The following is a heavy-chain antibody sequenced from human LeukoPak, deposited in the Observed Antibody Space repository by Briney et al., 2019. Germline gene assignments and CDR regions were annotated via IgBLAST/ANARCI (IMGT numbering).Heavy chain of an antibody. D-gene: IGHD5-18*01. V-gene: IGHV4-39*01. Sequence: SETLSLTCTVSGGSISSSRYYWDWIRQPPGKGLEWFGNIYYSGSTYYSPSLKSRVTISVDTSKNQFSLKLSSVTAADTAVYYCARHVQDTTLVPDAFDIWGQGTMVTVSS. J-gene: IGHJ3*02. CDR3: ARHVQDTTLVPDAFDI. CDR2: IYYSGST. CDR1: GGSISSSRYY.